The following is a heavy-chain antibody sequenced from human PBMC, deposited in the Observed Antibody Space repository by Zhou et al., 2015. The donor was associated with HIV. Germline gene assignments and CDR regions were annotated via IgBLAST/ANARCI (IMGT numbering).Heavy chain of an antibody. CDR2: IIPIFGTA. CDR3: AGHRNYGSGSPSWVDV. Sequence: QVQLVQSGAEVKKPGSSVKVSCKASGGTFSSYAISWVRQAPGQGLEWMGGIIPIFGTANYAQKFQGRVTITADESTSTAYMELSSLRSEDTAVYYCAGHRNYGSGSPSWVDVWGPRDHGHRLL. CDR1: GGTFSSYA. V-gene: IGHV1-69*01. D-gene: IGHD3-10*01. J-gene: IGHJ6*01.